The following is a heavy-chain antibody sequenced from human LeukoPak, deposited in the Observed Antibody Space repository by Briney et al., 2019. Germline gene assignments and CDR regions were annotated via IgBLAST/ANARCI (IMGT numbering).Heavy chain of an antibody. V-gene: IGHV3-23*01. D-gene: IGHD1-14*01. CDR1: GFTFSDSA. CDR3: AKKSPYGRAVY. Sequence: GGSLKLSCAASGFTFSDSAMSRVRHAPGKGLEWVSAVSGNGANTYYADSAKGRFTISRDNSKNTLYLQMNSLRAEDTAVYYCAKKSPYGRAVYWGQGTLVTVSS. CDR2: VSGNGANT. J-gene: IGHJ4*02.